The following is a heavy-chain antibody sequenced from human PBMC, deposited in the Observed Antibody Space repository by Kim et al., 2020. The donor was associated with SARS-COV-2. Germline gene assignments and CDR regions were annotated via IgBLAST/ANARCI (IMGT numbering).Heavy chain of an antibody. Sequence: IANYAQKFQGRVTITADKSTSTAYMELSSLRSEDTAVYYCARDPLGLNDPWGQGTLVTVSS. CDR3: ARDPLGLNDP. V-gene: IGHV1-69*04. CDR2: IA. J-gene: IGHJ5*02. D-gene: IGHD6-25*01.